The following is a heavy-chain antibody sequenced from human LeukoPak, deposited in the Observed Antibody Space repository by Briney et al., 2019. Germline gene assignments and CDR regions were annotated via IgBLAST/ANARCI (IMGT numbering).Heavy chain of an antibody. D-gene: IGHD6-13*01. V-gene: IGHV3-23*01. CDR2: ISGSGGST. CDR1: GFTFSSYA. Sequence: QPGGSLRLSCAASGFTFSSYAMSWVRQAPGKGREGVSAISGSGGSTYYADSVKGRFTISRDNSKNTLYLQMNSLRAEDTAVYYCAKDRTWGAGTGFDYWGQGTLVTVSS. J-gene: IGHJ4*02. CDR3: AKDRTWGAGTGFDY.